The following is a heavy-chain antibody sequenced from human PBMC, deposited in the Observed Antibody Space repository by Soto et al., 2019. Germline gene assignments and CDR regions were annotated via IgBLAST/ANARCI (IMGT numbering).Heavy chain of an antibody. D-gene: IGHD1-1*01. J-gene: IGHJ4*02. CDR3: ARGSGIVALPGELEDVNYDF. V-gene: IGHV4-34*01. CDR2: ISESGST. CDR1: GQSFSGHS. Sequence: QVQLQQWGAGLVKPSETLSLSCAVYGQSFSGHSWAWIRQPPGKGREWIGEISESGSTYYNRSLNSRVTISTATSKNQFSLKLNSVTAADTAAYFCARGSGIVALPGELEDVNYDFWGQGTLVNVSS.